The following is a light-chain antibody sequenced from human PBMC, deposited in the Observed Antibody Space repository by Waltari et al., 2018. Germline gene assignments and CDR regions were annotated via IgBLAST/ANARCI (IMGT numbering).Light chain of an antibody. CDR3: AAWDDSLSGWV. CDR1: SSNIGRDY. J-gene: IGLJ3*02. Sequence: QSVLTQPPSASGTPGQRVTISCSGSSSNIGRDYVYWYQQLPGTAPKLLIYRDNQRPSGVPARFSGSNSGTSASLAISGLRSEDEADYYCAAWDDSLSGWVFGGGTKLTVL. CDR2: RDN. V-gene: IGLV1-47*01.